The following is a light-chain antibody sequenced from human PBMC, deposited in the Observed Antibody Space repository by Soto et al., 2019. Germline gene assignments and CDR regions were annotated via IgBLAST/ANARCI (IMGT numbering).Light chain of an antibody. V-gene: IGKV2-28*01. CDR2: LGS. J-gene: IGKJ4*01. CDR3: MQALQTSPSLT. CDR1: QSLLHSNGYNY. Sequence: DIVMTQSPFSLPVTPGEPASISCRSSQSLLHSNGYNYLDWYLQKPGQSPQLLIYLGSNRASGVPDRFSGSGSGIDFTLKIIRVEAEDVGVYYCMQALQTSPSLTFGGGTKVEIK.